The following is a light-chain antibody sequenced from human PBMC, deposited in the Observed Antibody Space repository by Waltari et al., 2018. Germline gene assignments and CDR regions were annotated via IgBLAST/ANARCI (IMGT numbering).Light chain of an antibody. CDR3: SSYTTSSAPGV. CDR1: DSAVGAYDF. J-gene: IGLJ1*01. CDR2: KVS. Sequence: QSALTQPASVSGSPGQSITISCSGTDSAVGAYDFVSWYQQHPGKAPHLIIYKVSNRPSGISNRFSASKSGNTASLTISGLQAEDEADYYCSSYTTSSAPGVFGTGTRVTVL. V-gene: IGLV2-14*01.